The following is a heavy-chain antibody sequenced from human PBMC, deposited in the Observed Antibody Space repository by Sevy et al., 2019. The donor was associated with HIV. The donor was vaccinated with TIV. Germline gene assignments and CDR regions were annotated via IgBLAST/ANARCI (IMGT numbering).Heavy chain of an antibody. CDR2: ISYDGRNT. V-gene: IGHV3-30*03. J-gene: IGHJ6*02. Sequence: GGSLRLSCAASGITFNDYGMNWVRQAPGKGLEWVAVISYDGRNTYYGDSVKGRFTISRDNSKKMLYLQMNSLRAEDTAVYFCARVGGAKWELCEFYGMDVWGQGTTVTVSS. CDR3: ARVGGAKWELCEFYGMDV. D-gene: IGHD3-16*01. CDR1: GITFNDYG.